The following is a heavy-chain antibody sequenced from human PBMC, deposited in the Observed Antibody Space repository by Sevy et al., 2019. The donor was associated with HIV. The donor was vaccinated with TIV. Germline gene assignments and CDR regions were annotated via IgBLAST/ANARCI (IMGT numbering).Heavy chain of an antibody. CDR3: ARPQGYCSGGSCYKSAFDI. CDR1: GYSFTSYW. D-gene: IGHD2-15*01. Sequence: GESLKISCKGSGYSFTSYWIGWVRQMPGKGLEWMGIIYPGDSDTRYSPSFQGQVTISADKSISTAYLQWSSLKASDTAMYYCARPQGYCSGGSCYKSAFDIWGQGTMVTVSS. V-gene: IGHV5-51*01. J-gene: IGHJ3*02. CDR2: IYPGDSDT.